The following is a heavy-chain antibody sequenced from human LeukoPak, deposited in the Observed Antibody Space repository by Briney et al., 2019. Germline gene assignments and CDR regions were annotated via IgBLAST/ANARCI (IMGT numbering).Heavy chain of an antibody. D-gene: IGHD1-26*01. CDR2: INDDETST. Sequence: GGSLRLSCAASGFTVSSNYMSWVRQAPGKGLEWVSRINDDETSTTYAESVKGRFTISRDNAKNTLFLQMNSLRAEDTAVYYCATTGSGSYYDYWGQGTLVTVSS. CDR3: ATTGSGSYYDY. J-gene: IGHJ4*02. V-gene: IGHV3-74*01. CDR1: GFTVSSNY.